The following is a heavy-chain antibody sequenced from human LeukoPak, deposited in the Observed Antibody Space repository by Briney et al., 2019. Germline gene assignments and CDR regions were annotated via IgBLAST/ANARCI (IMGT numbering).Heavy chain of an antibody. Sequence: GGSLRLSCVASGFTFSSYEMNWVRQAPGKGLEWLSYIGSSDSTTHYADSVKGRFTISRDNAKNSLYLQMNSLRVEDTAVYYCARAVTVTTYYYYYYYMDVWGKGTTVTVSS. CDR1: GFTFSSYE. CDR3: ARAVTVTTYYYYYYYMDV. J-gene: IGHJ6*03. CDR2: IGSSDSTT. V-gene: IGHV3-48*03. D-gene: IGHD4-17*01.